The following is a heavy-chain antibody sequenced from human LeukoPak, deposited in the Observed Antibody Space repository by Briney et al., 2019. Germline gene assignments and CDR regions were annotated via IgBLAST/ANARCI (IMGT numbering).Heavy chain of an antibody. V-gene: IGHV3-9*01. CDR1: GFTFGDYA. D-gene: IGHD2-2*01. CDR2: ISWNSGSI. J-gene: IGHJ3*02. CDR3: AKAGRYCSSTSCPDAFDI. Sequence: GGSLRLSCAASGFTFGDYAMHWVRQAPGKGLEWVSGISWNSGSIGYADSVKGRFTISRDNAKNSLYLQMNSLRAEDTALYYCAKAGRYCSSTSCPDAFDIWGQGTMVTVSS.